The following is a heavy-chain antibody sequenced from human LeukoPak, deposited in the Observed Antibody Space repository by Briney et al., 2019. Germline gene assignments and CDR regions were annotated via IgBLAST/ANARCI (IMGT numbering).Heavy chain of an antibody. J-gene: IGHJ4*02. V-gene: IGHV4-34*01. D-gene: IGHD6-13*01. CDR2: INHSGST. CDR3: ARGWAATGIAGADDY. CDR1: GGSFSGYY. Sequence: SETLSLTCAVYGGSFSGYYWSWIRQPPGKGLEWIGEINHSGSTNYNPSLKSRVTISVDTSKNQFSLKLSSVTAADTAVYYCARGWAATGIAGADDYWGQGTLVTVSS.